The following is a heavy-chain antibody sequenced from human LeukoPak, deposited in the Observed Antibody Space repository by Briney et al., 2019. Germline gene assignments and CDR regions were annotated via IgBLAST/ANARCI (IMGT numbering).Heavy chain of an antibody. Sequence: GGSLRLSCSASGFTFNTYAMYWVRQAPGKGLEYVSAISSNGGSTYYADSVKGRFTISRDNSKNTLYLQMSSLRADDTAVYYCVKGYCSSTYCYRLDYWGQGTLVTVSS. J-gene: IGHJ4*02. CDR3: VKGYCSSTYCYRLDY. CDR2: ISSNGGST. D-gene: IGHD2-2*01. CDR1: GFTFNTYA. V-gene: IGHV3-64D*06.